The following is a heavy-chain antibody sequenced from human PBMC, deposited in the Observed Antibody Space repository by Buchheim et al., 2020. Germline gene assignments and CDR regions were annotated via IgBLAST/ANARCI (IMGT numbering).Heavy chain of an antibody. J-gene: IGHJ4*02. Sequence: QVQLQESGPGLVKPSETLSLTCTVSGGSVSSGSYYWSWIRQPPGKGLEWIGYIYYSGSTTYNPSLKSQVTISVDTSTNQFSLKLSSVTAADTAVYYCARADDSSGYYHFDYWGQGTL. CDR3: ARADDSSGYYHFDY. V-gene: IGHV4-61*01. CDR2: IYYSGST. CDR1: GGSVSSGSYY. D-gene: IGHD3-22*01.